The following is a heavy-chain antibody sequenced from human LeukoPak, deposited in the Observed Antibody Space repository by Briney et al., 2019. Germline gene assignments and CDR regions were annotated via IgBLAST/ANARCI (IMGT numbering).Heavy chain of an antibody. V-gene: IGHV4-31*03. CDR1: GGSISNGDHY. Sequence: SETLSLTCTVSGGSISNGDHYWSWIRQHPGKGLEWIGYIYYSGSTYYNPSLKSRVTISVDTSKNQFSLKLSSVTAADTAVYYCARARYALHAFDIWGQGTMVTVSS. CDR2: IYYSGST. J-gene: IGHJ3*02. D-gene: IGHD2-2*01. CDR3: ARARYALHAFDI.